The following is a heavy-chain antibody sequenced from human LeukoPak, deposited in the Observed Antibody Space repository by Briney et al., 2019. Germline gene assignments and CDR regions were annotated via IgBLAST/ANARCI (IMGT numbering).Heavy chain of an antibody. CDR1: GFTFSSYG. J-gene: IGHJ4*02. CDR3: AKDTGRYFDWLSYFDY. Sequence: GGSLRLSCAASGFTFSSYGMHWVRQAPGKGLEWVAVVSYDGSNKYYADSVKGRFTISRDNSKNTLYLQMNSLRAKDTAVYYCAKDTGRYFDWLSYFDYWGQGTLVTVSS. D-gene: IGHD3-9*01. CDR2: VSYDGSNK. V-gene: IGHV3-30*18.